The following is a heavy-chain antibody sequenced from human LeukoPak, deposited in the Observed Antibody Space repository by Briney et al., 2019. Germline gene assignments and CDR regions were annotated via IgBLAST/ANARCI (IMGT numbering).Heavy chain of an antibody. Sequence: PGGSLRLSCAASGFTFSDYYMSWIRQAPGKGLEWVSYIGSSSSYTNYADSVKGRFTISRDNAKNSLYLQMNSLRAEDTAVYYCARDYLRGAIRGYFDYWGQGTLVTVSS. CDR2: IGSSSSYT. D-gene: IGHD3-10*01. J-gene: IGHJ4*02. V-gene: IGHV3-11*06. CDR3: ARDYLRGAIRGYFDY. CDR1: GFTFSDYY.